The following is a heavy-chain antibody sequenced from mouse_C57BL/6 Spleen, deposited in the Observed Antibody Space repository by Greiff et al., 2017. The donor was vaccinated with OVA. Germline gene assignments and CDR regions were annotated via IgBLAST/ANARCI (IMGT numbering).Heavy chain of an antibody. D-gene: IGHD1-1*01. CDR3: ARDYYGSSLDY. CDR1: GYTFTDYN. CDR2: INPNNGGT. J-gene: IGHJ2*01. V-gene: IGHV1-22*01. Sequence: VQLQQSGPELVKPGASVKMSCKASGYTFTDYNMHWVKQSPGKSLEWIGYINPNNGGTSYNQKFKGKATLTVNKSSSTAYMELRSLTSEDSAVYYCARDYYGSSLDYWGQGTTLTVSS.